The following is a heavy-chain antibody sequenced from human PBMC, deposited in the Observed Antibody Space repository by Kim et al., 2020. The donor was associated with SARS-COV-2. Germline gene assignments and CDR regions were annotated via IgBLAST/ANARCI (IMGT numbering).Heavy chain of an antibody. V-gene: IGHV3-74*01. D-gene: IGHD2-21*01. J-gene: IGHJ4*02. CDR3: ASMSTGYLLVKFDY. CDR2: VNSDGSST. CDR1: GFTFSSYW. Sequence: GGSLRLSCVASGFTFSSYWMHWVRQAPGKGLEWVSRVNSDGSSTNYADSVKGRFTISRDNARNTLYLQMNSLRAEDTAVYYCASMSTGYLLVKFDYWGQG.